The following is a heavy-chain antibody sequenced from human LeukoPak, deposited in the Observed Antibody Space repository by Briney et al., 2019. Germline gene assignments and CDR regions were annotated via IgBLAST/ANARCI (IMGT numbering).Heavy chain of an antibody. V-gene: IGHV3-7*01. CDR3: ARDILSSIVVVVAAPTDAFDI. J-gene: IGHJ3*02. Sequence: GGSLRLSCAASGFTFSIYWMSWVRQAPGKGLEWVANIKPDGSEKYYVDSVKGRFTISRDNAKNSLYLQMNSLRAEDTAVYYCARDILSSIVVVVAAPTDAFDIWGQGTMVTVSS. D-gene: IGHD2-15*01. CDR1: GFTFSIYW. CDR2: IKPDGSEK.